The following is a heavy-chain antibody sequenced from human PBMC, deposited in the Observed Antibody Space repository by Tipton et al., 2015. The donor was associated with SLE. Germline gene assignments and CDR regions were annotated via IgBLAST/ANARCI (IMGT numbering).Heavy chain of an antibody. CDR2: IYSGGST. Sequence: GSLRLSCAASGFTVSSNYMSWVRQAPGKGLEWVSVIYSGGSTYYADSVKGRFTISRDNSKNTLYLQMNSLRAEDTAVYYCARGSPLNKYCSSTSCYTGGWYFDLWGRGTLVTVSS. D-gene: IGHD2-2*02. CDR3: ARGSPLNKYCSSTSCYTGGWYFDL. J-gene: IGHJ2*01. CDR1: GFTVSSNY. V-gene: IGHV3-66*02.